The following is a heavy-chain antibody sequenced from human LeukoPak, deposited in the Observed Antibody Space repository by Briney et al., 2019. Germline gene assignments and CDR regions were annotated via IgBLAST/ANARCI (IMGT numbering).Heavy chain of an antibody. J-gene: IGHJ3*02. CDR3: AGGGAPNYDYVWGSYRYTGAFDI. CDR1: GGSISSGGYS. CDR2: IYHSGST. V-gene: IGHV4-30-2*01. Sequence: PSETLSFTCAGSGGSISSGGYSWSWIRQPPGKGLEWIGYIYHSGSTYYNPSLKSRVTISVDRSKNQFSLKLSSVTAADTAVYCCAGGGAPNYDYVWGSYRYTGAFDIWGQGTMVTVSS. D-gene: IGHD3-16*02.